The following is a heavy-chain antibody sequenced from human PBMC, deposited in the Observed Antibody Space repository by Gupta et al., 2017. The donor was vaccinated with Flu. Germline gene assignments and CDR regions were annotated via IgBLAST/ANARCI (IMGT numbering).Heavy chain of an antibody. V-gene: IGHV3-30*18. J-gene: IGHJ6*03. CDR2: IASDGSHK. CDR1: GFTFSSYG. Sequence: QMQLVESGGGVVQFGTSLRLSCAASGFTFSSYGMHWVRQAPVKGLEWVADIASDGSHKDYADSVRGRFTISRDNSKNTLSLEMDSLRVEDTAVYYCAKDGPWTASCPYYYYYMDVWGKGTTVTVSS. D-gene: IGHD2-2*01. CDR3: AKDGPWTASCPYYYYYMDV.